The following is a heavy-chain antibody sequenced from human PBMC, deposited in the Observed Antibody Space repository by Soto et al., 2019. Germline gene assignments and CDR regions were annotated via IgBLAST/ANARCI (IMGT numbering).Heavy chain of an antibody. Sequence: PSETLSLTCAVHGGSFSGYYWSWIRQPPGKGLEWIGQINHSGSTNYKPSLTSRVTISVDTSKNQFSLKLSSVTAADTAVYYCARWGSGYYYGMDVWGQGTTVSVSS. CDR2: INHSGST. D-gene: IGHD3-10*01. V-gene: IGHV4-34*01. J-gene: IGHJ6*02. CDR1: GGSFSGYY. CDR3: ARWGSGYYYGMDV.